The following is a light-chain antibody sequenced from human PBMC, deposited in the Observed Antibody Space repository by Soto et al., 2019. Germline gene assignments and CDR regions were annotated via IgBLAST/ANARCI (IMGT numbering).Light chain of an antibody. V-gene: IGKV1-6*01. J-gene: IGKJ1*01. Sequence: IPLTQSPSSLSASVGDRVTITCRASQAIRTALGWYQQKPGKVPKLLIYAASTLQSGVPSRFSGSGSGTDFSLTISSLQTEDFATYDCLLDFRYVWAFGQGTQVDIK. CDR1: QAIRTA. CDR2: AAS. CDR3: LLDFRYVWA.